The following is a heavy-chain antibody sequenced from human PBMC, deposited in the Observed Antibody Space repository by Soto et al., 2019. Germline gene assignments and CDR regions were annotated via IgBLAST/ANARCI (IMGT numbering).Heavy chain of an antibody. D-gene: IGHD6-6*01. J-gene: IGHJ2*01. CDR3: AHTTGSSSSRQNWYFDL. V-gene: IGHV2-5*02. Sequence: QITLKESGPTLVKPTQTLTLTCTFSGFSLSTSGVGVGWIRQPPGKALEWLALIYWDDDKRYSPSLKSRLTITKDTSKNQVVRTMTNMDPVDTATYYCAHTTGSSSSRQNWYFDLWGRGTLVTVSS. CDR2: IYWDDDK. CDR1: GFSLSTSGVG.